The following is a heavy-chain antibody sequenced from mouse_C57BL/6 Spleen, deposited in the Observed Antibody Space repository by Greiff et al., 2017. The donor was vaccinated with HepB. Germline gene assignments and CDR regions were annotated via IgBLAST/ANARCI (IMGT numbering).Heavy chain of an antibody. CDR3: ALDSSGPAWFAY. D-gene: IGHD3-2*02. CDR1: GYTFTSYW. V-gene: IGHV1-50*01. Sequence: QVQLQQPGAELVKPGASVKLSCKASGYTFTSYWMQWVKQRPGQGLEWIGEIDPSDSYTNYNQKFKGKATLTVDTSSSTAYMQLSSLTSEDSAVYYCALDSSGPAWFAYWGQGTLVTVSA. CDR2: IDPSDSYT. J-gene: IGHJ3*01.